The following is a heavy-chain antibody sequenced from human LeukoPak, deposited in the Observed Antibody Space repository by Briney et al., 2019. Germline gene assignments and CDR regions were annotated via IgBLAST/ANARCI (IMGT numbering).Heavy chain of an antibody. Sequence: SQTLSLTCAISGDSVSNNNAAWNWIRQSPSRGLEWLGRTSYRSKWYNDYAVSVKSRITINPDTSKNQFSLQLSSVTPEDTAVYYCAGNLGYCSGGSCFSAFDYWGQGTLVTVSS. CDR1: GDSVSNNNAA. V-gene: IGHV6-1*01. J-gene: IGHJ4*02. CDR3: AGNLGYCSGGSCFSAFDY. D-gene: IGHD2-15*01. CDR2: TSYRSKWYN.